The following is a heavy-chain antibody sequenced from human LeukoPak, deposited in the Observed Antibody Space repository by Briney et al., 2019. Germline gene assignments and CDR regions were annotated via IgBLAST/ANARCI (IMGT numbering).Heavy chain of an antibody. D-gene: IGHD3-22*01. CDR2: IIPIFGTA. V-gene: IGHV1-69*13. J-gene: IGHJ4*02. Sequence: SVKVSCKASGGTFSSYAISWVRQAPGQGLEWMGGIIPIFGTANYAQKFQGRVTITADESTSTAYMELSSLRSEDTAVYYCARVGYSYDSSGYYGFDYWGQGTLVTVSS. CDR3: ARVGYSYDSSGYYGFDY. CDR1: GGTFSSYA.